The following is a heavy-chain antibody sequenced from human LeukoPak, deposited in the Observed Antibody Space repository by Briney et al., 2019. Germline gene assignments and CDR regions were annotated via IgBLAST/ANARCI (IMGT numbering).Heavy chain of an antibody. D-gene: IGHD1-26*01. CDR2: MSGSGRST. Sequence: PGGSLRLSCAASGFTFSRYGMNWVRQAPGKGLEWVSGMSGSGRSTYYADSVKGRFTISRDNSKNTLFLQMNSLRAEDTAVYYCAKVRFQVSVVGARGFDYWGQGTLVTVAS. J-gene: IGHJ4*02. CDR1: GFTFSRYG. CDR3: AKVRFQVSVVGARGFDY. V-gene: IGHV3-23*01.